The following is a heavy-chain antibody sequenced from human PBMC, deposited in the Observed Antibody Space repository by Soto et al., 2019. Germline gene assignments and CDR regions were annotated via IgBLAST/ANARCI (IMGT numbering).Heavy chain of an antibody. V-gene: IGHV3-21*01. D-gene: IGHD2-15*01. CDR2: ISSSSSYI. J-gene: IGHJ6*02. Sequence: GGSLRLSCAASGFTFSSYSMNWVRQAPGKGLEWVSSISSSSSYIYYADSVKGRFTISRDNAKNSLYLQMNSLRAEDTAVYYCARLGYCSGGSCPVPSYYSGMDVWGQGTTVTVSS. CDR1: GFTFSSYS. CDR3: ARLGYCSGGSCPVPSYYSGMDV.